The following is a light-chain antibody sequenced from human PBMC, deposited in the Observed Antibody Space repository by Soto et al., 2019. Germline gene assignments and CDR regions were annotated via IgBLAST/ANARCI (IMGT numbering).Light chain of an antibody. V-gene: IGKV3-20*01. CDR2: ATS. J-gene: IGKJ2*01. CDR3: QQFDSSVPDT. CDR1: QSVRSGF. Sequence: EIVLTQSPGTLSLSPGERATLSCRASQSVRSGFLTWYQQKPGQAPRLLIYATSIRAAGIPDRFSGGGSGTDFPLTISRLEPEDFSVYYCQQFDSSVPDTFGQGTKVEIK.